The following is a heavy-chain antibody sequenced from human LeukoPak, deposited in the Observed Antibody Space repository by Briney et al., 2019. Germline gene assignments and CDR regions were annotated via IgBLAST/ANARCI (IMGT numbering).Heavy chain of an antibody. V-gene: IGHV3-21*01. CDR2: ISSSSSYI. CDR1: GFTFGSYS. Sequence: NSGGSLRLSCAASGFTFGSYSMNWVRQAPGKGLEWVSSISSSSSYIYYADSVKGRFTISRDNAKNSLYLQMNSLRAEDTAVYYCARDLWNPAAAGLGYYYYYYYGMDVWGQGTTVTVSS. CDR3: ARDLWNPAAAGLGYYYYYYYGMDV. J-gene: IGHJ6*02. D-gene: IGHD6-13*01.